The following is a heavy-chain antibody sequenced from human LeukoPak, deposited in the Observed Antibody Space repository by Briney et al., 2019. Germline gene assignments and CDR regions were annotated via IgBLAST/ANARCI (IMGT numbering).Heavy chain of an antibody. V-gene: IGHV1-8*02. D-gene: IGHD1-26*01. CDR2: MNPKSANT. Sequence: ASVKVSCKASGYIFTNYDIHWVRQATGQGLEWMAWMNPKSANTGYAQKFQGRVTVTRNTSISTAYMELNGLSFDDTAVYHCARGPMYSASYNYWGQGTLVTVSS. CDR3: ARGPMYSASYNY. CDR1: GYIFTNYD. J-gene: IGHJ4*02.